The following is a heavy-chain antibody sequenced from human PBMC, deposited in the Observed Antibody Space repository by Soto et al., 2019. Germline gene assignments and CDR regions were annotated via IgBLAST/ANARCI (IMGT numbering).Heavy chain of an antibody. Sequence: GGSLRLSCAASGFTFSSYDMHWVRQPTGKGLEWVSAIGTAGDPYYPDSVKGRFTIYRENARNSLYLQMNSLRAGDTAVYYCARAGRYCTSTSCYTHYYGMDVWGQGTTVTAP. CDR3: ARAGRYCTSTSCYTHYYGMDV. J-gene: IGHJ6*02. CDR2: IGTAGDP. V-gene: IGHV3-13*05. CDR1: GFTFSSYD. D-gene: IGHD2-2*02.